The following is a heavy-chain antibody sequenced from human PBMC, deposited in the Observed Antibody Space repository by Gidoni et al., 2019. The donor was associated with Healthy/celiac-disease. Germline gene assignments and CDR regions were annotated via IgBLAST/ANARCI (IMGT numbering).Heavy chain of an antibody. CDR3: ARLGDCSGGSCYTLLAHYYGMDV. V-gene: IGHV5-10-1*01. Sequence: EVQLVQSGAEAKKPGESLRISCKGSGYSFTSYWISWVRQMPGKGLEWMGRIDPSDSYTNYSPSFQGHVTISADKSISTAYLQWSSLKASDTAMYYCARLGDCSGGSCYTLLAHYYGMDVWGQGTTVTVSS. CDR2: IDPSDSYT. D-gene: IGHD2-15*01. CDR1: GYSFTSYW. J-gene: IGHJ6*02.